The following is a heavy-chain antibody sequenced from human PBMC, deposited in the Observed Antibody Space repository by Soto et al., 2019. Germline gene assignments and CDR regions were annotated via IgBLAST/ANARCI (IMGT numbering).Heavy chain of an antibody. CDR2: VNPNSGGT. J-gene: IGHJ5*02. V-gene: IGHV1-2*02. CDR1: GYTFTGYY. D-gene: IGHD4-17*01. CDR3: ARDGRWLSVPNWFDP. Sequence: ASVKVSCKASGYTFTGYYMPWVRPAPGQGLEWMVWVNPNSGGTNYAQKFQGRVTMTRDTSISTAYMELSRLRSDDTAVYYCARDGRWLSVPNWFDPWGQGTLVTVSS.